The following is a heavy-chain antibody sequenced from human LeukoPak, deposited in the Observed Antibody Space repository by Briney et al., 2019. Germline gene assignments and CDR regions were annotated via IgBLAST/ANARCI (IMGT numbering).Heavy chain of an antibody. D-gene: IGHD3-16*01. CDR3: ARVGYNWFDP. V-gene: IGHV1-69*04. CDR1: GGTFSSYA. CDR2: IIPILGIA. Sequence: SVKVSCKASGGTFSSYAISWVRQAPGQGLEWMGRIIPILGIANYAQKFQGRVTITTDESTSTAYMELSSLRSEDTAVYYCARVGYNWFDPWGQGTLVTVSS. J-gene: IGHJ5*02.